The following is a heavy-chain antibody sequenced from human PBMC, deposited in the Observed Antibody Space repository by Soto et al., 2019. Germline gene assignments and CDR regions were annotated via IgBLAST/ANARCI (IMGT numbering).Heavy chain of an antibody. CDR3: ARDRIAAADYNWFDP. D-gene: IGHD6-13*01. CDR1: GYTFTSYG. V-gene: IGHV1-18*01. Sequence: ASVKVSCKASGYTFTSYGISWVRQAPGQGLEWMGWISAYSGNTTYAQKLQGRVTMTTDTSTSTAYMELRSLRSDDTAVYYCARDRIAAADYNWFDPWGQGTLVTVSS. CDR2: ISAYSGNT. J-gene: IGHJ5*02.